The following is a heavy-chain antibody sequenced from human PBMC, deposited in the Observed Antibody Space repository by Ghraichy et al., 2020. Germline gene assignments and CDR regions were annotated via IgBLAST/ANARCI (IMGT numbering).Heavy chain of an antibody. CDR2: LSYTGST. CDR1: VGSMSGYY. CDR3: ARGPFDNSGTAESFDV. J-gene: IGHJ3*01. V-gene: IGHV4-59*03. Sequence: SQTLSLTCTVSVGSMSGYYWSWIRQSPGKGLEWIGYLSYTGSTDYNPSLMSRFTISGDTSKNQFFLKLSFVSAADTAIYFCARGPFDNSGTAESFDVWGQGTLLTVSS. D-gene: IGHD3-22*01.